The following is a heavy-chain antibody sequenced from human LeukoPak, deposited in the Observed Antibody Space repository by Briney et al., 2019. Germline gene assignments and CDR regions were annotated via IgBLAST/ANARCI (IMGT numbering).Heavy chain of an antibody. CDR2: IYYSGST. Sequence: PSETLSLTCTVSGVSISSYYWSWIRQPPGKGLEWIGYIYYSGSTNYNPSLKSRVTISVDTSKNQFSLKLSSVTAADTAVYYCARGPPGSGWYLTFDYWGQGTLVTVSS. J-gene: IGHJ4*02. D-gene: IGHD6-19*01. V-gene: IGHV4-59*01. CDR1: GVSISSYY. CDR3: ARGPPGSGWYLTFDY.